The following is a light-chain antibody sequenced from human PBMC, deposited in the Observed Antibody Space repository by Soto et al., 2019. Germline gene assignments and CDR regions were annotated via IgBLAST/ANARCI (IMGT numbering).Light chain of an antibody. CDR1: QSISSW. J-gene: IGKJ1*01. CDR3: QQYNSYWT. CDR2: KAS. V-gene: IGKV1-5*03. Sequence: DIQITQSPSTLSASVGDRVTITCRASQSISSWLAWYQQKPGKAPKLLIYKASSLESGVPSRFSGSGYGTEFTLTISSLQPDDFATYYCQQYNSYWTFGQGT.